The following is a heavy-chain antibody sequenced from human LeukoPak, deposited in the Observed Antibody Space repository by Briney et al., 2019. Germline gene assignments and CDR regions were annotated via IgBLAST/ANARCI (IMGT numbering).Heavy chain of an antibody. V-gene: IGHV1-69*05. CDR1: GGTFSSYA. CDR2: IIPIFGTA. D-gene: IGHD2-2*01. Sequence: SVKVSCKASGGTFSSYAISWVRQAPGQGLEWMGGIIPIFGTANYAQKFQCRVTITTDESTSTAYMELSSLRSEDTAVYYCASGFLGIVGYCSSTSCFRHPFDYWGQGTLVTVSS. J-gene: IGHJ4*02. CDR3: ASGFLGIVGYCSSTSCFRHPFDY.